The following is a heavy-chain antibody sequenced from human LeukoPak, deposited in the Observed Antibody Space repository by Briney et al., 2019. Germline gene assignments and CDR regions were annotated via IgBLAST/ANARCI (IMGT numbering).Heavy chain of an antibody. V-gene: IGHV3-53*01. CDR1: GFTDCHNY. J-gene: IGHJ3*02. CDR2: IYSGGST. CDR3: ARDSRQDFYDSSGYLWFAFDN. Sequence: PGGSLRLSCAPSGFTDCHNYMSWVRQAPGKGLEWVSVIYSGGSTYYADSVKGRFTISRDNSKNTLYLQMNSLRAEDTAVYYCARDSRQDFYDSSGYLWFAFDNWGQGTMVTVSS. D-gene: IGHD3-22*01.